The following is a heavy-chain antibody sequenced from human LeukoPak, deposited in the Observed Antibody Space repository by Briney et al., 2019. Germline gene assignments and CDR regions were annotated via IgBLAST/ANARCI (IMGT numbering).Heavy chain of an antibody. Sequence: GESLKISCKGSGYSFTSYWIGWVRQMPGKGLEWMGIIYPGDSDTRYSPSFQGQVTISADKSISTAYLQWSSLKASDTAIYYCARVRMVRGVYNWFDPWGQGTLVTVSS. D-gene: IGHD3-10*01. CDR1: GYSFTSYW. CDR2: IYPGDSDT. V-gene: IGHV5-51*01. J-gene: IGHJ5*02. CDR3: ARVRMVRGVYNWFDP.